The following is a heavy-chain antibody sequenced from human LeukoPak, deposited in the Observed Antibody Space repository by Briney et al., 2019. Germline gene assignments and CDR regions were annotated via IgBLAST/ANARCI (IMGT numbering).Heavy chain of an antibody. J-gene: IGHJ5*02. CDR3: AHRKIVTSSNNWFDP. CDR2: IYWDDDK. CDR1: GFSLSTSGVG. D-gene: IGHD2-2*01. V-gene: IGHV2-5*02. Sequence: SGPTLVNPTQTLTLTCTFSGFSLSTSGVGVGWIRQPPGKALEWLPLIYWDDDKRYSPSLKSRLTITKDTSKNQVVLAMTNMDPVDTATYYCAHRKIVTSSNNWFDPWGQGTLVTVSS.